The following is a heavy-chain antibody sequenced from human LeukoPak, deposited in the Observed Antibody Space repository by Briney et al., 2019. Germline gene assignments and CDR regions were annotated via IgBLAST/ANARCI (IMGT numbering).Heavy chain of an antibody. CDR2: IYYSGST. CDR1: GDSISSGDYY. CDR3: ARDMVRGLID. Sequence: PSETLSLTCTVSGDSISSGDYYWNWIRQPPGKGLEWIGYIYYSGSTYYSPSLKSRLTISVDTSKNQFSLKLSSVTAADTAVYYCARDMVRGLIDWGQGTLVTVCS. D-gene: IGHD3-10*01. V-gene: IGHV4-30-4*01. J-gene: IGHJ4*02.